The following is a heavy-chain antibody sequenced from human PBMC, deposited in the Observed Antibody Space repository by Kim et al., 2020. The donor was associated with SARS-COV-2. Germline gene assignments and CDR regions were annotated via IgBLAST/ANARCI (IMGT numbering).Heavy chain of an antibody. D-gene: IGHD3-10*01. J-gene: IGHJ6*02. CDR1: GFTFSSYW. CDR2: IKQDGSEK. V-gene: IGHV3-7*01. Sequence: GGSLRLSCAASGFTFSSYWMSWVRQAPGKGLEWVANIKQDGSEKYYVDSVKGRFTISRDNAKNSLYLQMNSLRAEDTAVYYCAKPGGVIIYYYGMDVWGQGTTVTVSS. CDR3: AKPGGVIIYYYGMDV.